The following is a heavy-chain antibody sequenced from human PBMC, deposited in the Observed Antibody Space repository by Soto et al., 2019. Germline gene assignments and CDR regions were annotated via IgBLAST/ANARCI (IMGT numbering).Heavy chain of an antibody. CDR1: GYTLTELS. V-gene: IGHV1-24*01. CDR3: ATIRITMIVVVINDAFDI. J-gene: IGHJ3*02. Sequence: QVQLVQSGAEVKKPGASVKVSCKVSGYTLTELSMHWVRQAPGKGLEWMGGFDPEDGETIYAQKFQGRVTMTEYTSTDTAYMELSSLRSEDTAVYYCATIRITMIVVVINDAFDIWGQGTMVTVSS. D-gene: IGHD3-22*01. CDR2: FDPEDGET.